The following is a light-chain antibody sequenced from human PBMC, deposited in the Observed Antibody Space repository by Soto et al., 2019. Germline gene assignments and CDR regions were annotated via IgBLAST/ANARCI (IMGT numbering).Light chain of an antibody. V-gene: IGLV1-40*01. J-gene: IGLJ2*01. Sequence: QSVLTQPPSVSGAPGQRVTISCTGSSSNIGAGYDVHWYQQFPGTAPKLLIYGNYNRPSGVPERFSVSKSGTSASLAITGLQAEDEADYYCQSYDSSLSGSVVFGGGTKVTVL. CDR3: QSYDSSLSGSVV. CDR1: SSNIGAGYD. CDR2: GNY.